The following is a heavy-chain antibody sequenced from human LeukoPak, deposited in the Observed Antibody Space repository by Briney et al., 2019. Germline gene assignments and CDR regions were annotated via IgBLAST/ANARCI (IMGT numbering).Heavy chain of an antibody. J-gene: IGHJ4*02. CDR2: INHSGST. CDR3: ARRRVITMIVVVRHGGFDY. CDR1: GFTFSSYW. V-gene: IGHV4-34*01. D-gene: IGHD3-22*01. Sequence: GSLRLSCAASGFTFSSYWMSWVRQAPGKGLEWIGEINHSGSTNYNPSLKSRVTISVDTSKNQFSLKLSFVTAADTAVYYCARRRVITMIVVVRHGGFDYWGQGTLVTVSS.